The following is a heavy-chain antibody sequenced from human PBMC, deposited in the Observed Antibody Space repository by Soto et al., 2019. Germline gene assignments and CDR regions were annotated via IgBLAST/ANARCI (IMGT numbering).Heavy chain of an antibody. CDR2: INSDGSSP. CDR3: TRDSRISGFDP. J-gene: IGHJ5*02. V-gene: IGHV3-74*01. CDR1: GFTFSSYW. Sequence: GSLRLSFEASGFTFSSYWMHWVRQGPVKGLEWLSLINSDGSSPNYADSVKGRFTVSRDNAKNTLFLQMNSLRVDDTAVYYCTRDSRISGFDPWCPGTLVTVSS.